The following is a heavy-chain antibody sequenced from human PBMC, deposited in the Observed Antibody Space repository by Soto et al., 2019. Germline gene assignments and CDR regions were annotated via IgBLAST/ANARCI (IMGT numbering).Heavy chain of an antibody. CDR2: ISSSGDYA. V-gene: IGHV3-11*05. Sequence: QVQLVESGGGLVKPGGSLRLSCAASGFTFTGYYMSWIRQAPGKGLEWVSYISSSGDYANYADSVKGRFTISRDNTKNSLYRQMNSLRAEDTAMYYCASDRGAVAGQYFDYWGQGTLVTVSS. CDR3: ASDRGAVAGQYFDY. CDR1: GFTFTGYY. J-gene: IGHJ4*02. D-gene: IGHD6-19*01.